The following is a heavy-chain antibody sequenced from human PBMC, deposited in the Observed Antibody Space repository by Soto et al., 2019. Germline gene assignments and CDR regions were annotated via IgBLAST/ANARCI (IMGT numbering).Heavy chain of an antibody. CDR1: GGSISSYY. Sequence: SLTCTVSGGSISSYYWSWIRQPPGKGLEWIGYIYYSGSTNYNPSLKSRVTISVDTSKNQFSLKLSSVTAADTAVYYCASSYGDYSFDYWGQGTLVTVSS. CDR3: ASSYGDYSFDY. J-gene: IGHJ4*02. CDR2: IYYSGST. V-gene: IGHV4-59*01. D-gene: IGHD4-17*01.